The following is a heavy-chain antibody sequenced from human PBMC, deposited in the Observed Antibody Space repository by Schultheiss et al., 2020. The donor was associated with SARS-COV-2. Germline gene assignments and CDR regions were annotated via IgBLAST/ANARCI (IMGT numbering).Heavy chain of an antibody. J-gene: IGHJ4*02. CDR2: IYTSGST. CDR3: ARYCYTTACYVKRGFDY. D-gene: IGHD2-2*01. Sequence: SETLSLTCTVSGGSISSYYWSWIRQPPGKGLEWIGRIYTSGSTTYNPSLKSLVTISVDTSKNQFSLKLSSVTAADTAVYYCARYCYTTACYVKRGFDYWGQGTLVTVSS. CDR1: GGSISSYY. V-gene: IGHV4-4*07.